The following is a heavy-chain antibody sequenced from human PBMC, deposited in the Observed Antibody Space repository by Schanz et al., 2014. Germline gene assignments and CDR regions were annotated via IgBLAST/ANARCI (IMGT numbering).Heavy chain of an antibody. D-gene: IGHD4-4*01. Sequence: QVQLQESGPGLVKASETLSLTCTVFGYSITSGYYWAWIRQPPGKGLEWIGNIYHSGSTNNNPSLKSRVSMSVDTSKKKFSRRLSSVTAADTAVYYCARSPLGYSASGIDPFDIWGQGTMVTVSS. V-gene: IGHV4-38-2*02. CDR3: ARSPLGYSASGIDPFDI. J-gene: IGHJ3*02. CDR1: GYSITSGYY. CDR2: IYHSGST.